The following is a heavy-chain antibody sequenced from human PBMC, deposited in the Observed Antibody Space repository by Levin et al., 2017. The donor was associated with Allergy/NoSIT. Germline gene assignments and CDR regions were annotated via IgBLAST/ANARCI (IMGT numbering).Heavy chain of an antibody. V-gene: IGHV3-23*01. CDR2: ISDSGSNR. J-gene: IGHJ4*02. CDR1: GFSFSSYV. Sequence: ASVKVSCAATGFSFSSYVMSWVRQAPGKGLEWVSTISDSGSNRHYADSVKGRFTISRDNSKNTLSLQMNSLRAEDTAVYYCAKEDYGEGGFGYWGQGTLVTVSS. CDR3: AKEDYGEGGFGY. D-gene: IGHD4-17*01.